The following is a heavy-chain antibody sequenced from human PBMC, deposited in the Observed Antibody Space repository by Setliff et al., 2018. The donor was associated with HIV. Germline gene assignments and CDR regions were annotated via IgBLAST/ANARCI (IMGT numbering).Heavy chain of an antibody. CDR1: GGSISSSSYC. CDR2: IYHTGST. Sequence: LSLTCTVSGGSISSSSYCWGWVRQPPGKGLEWLGSIYHTGSTYYNPSLESRVTISIDTSKHQFSLKLGSVTAADTAVYFCARGTAPRRGTNYGGNYPLDYWGQGTLVTVSS. CDR3: ARGTAPRRGTNYGGNYPLDY. J-gene: IGHJ4*02. V-gene: IGHV4-39*07. D-gene: IGHD4-17*01.